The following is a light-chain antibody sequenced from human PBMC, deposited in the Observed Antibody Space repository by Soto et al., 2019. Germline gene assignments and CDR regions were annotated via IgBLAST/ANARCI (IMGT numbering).Light chain of an antibody. CDR2: EVT. J-gene: IGLJ2*01. CDR1: SSDIGTYDY. CDR3: SSYTTTTTPVV. V-gene: IGLV2-14*01. Sequence: QSALTQPASVSGSPGQSITISCTGTSSDIGTYDYVSWYQHHPGKAPKLMLYEVTNRPSGVSDRFSGSKSGKTASLTISGLQAEDEADYYCSSYTTTTTPVVFGGGPKLTVL.